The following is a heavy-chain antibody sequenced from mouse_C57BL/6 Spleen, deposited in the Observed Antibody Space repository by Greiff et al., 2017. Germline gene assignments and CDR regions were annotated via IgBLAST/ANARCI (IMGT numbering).Heavy chain of an antibody. D-gene: IGHD2-5*01. J-gene: IGHJ1*03. CDR3: VRDHGYYSNPYWYFDV. V-gene: IGHV10-3*01. Sequence: EVMLVESGGGLVQPKGSLKLSCAASGFTFNTYAMHWVRQAPGKGLEWVARIRSKSSNYATYYADSVKDRFTISRDDSQSMLYLQMNNLKTEDTAMYYCVRDHGYYSNPYWYFDVWGTGTTVTVSS. CDR2: IRSKSSNYAT. CDR1: GFTFNTYA.